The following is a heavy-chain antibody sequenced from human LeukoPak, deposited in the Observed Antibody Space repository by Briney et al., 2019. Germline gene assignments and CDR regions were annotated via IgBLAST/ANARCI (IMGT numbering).Heavy chain of an antibody. J-gene: IGHJ6*03. D-gene: IGHD2-2*02. CDR1: GGSISSHY. V-gene: IGHV4-59*11. Sequence: SETLSLTCTVSGGSISSHYWSWIRQPPGKGLEWIGYIHYSGSTNYNPSLKSRVTISVDTSKNQFSLKLSSVTAADTAVYYCARAQRRYCSSTSCYTNYYYYYMDVWGKGTTVTVSS. CDR2: IHYSGST. CDR3: ARAQRRYCSSTSCYTNYYYYYMDV.